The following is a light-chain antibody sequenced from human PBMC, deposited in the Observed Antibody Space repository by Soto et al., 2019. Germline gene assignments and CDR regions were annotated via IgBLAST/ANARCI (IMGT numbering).Light chain of an antibody. J-gene: IGLJ3*02. Sequence: QPVLTQPASVSGSPGQSITISCTGTSSDVGGYNYVSWYQQHPGKAPKLTIYEVSNRPSGVSNRFSGSKSGNTASLTISGLQAEDEADYYCSSYTSSSTVFGGGTKLTVL. V-gene: IGLV2-14*01. CDR2: EVS. CDR3: SSYTSSSTV. CDR1: SSDVGGYNY.